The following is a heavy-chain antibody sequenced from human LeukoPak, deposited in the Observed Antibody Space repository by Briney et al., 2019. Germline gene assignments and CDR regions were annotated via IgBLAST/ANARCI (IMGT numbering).Heavy chain of an antibody. V-gene: IGHV3-23*01. CDR1: GFTFSSYA. Sequence: PGGSLRLSCAASGFTFSSYAMSWVRQAPGKGLEWVSAISGSGGSTYYAGSVKGRFTISRDNSKNTLYLQMNSLRAEDTAVYYCANAGLGDSSSWYSYYYYYGMDVWGQGTTVTVSS. CDR3: ANAGLGDSSSWYSYYYYYGMDV. D-gene: IGHD6-13*01. J-gene: IGHJ6*02. CDR2: ISGSGGST.